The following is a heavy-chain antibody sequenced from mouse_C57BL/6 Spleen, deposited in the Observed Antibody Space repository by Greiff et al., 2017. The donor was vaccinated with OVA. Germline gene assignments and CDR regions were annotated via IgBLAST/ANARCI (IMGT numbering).Heavy chain of an antibody. CDR1: GFTIKNTY. CDR2: IDPATGNT. J-gene: IGHJ2*01. Sequence: EVQLQQSVAELVRPGASVKLSCTASGFTIKNTYMHWVKQRPEQGLEWIGRIDPATGNTKYAPKFQGKAPITADTSSNTAYLQLSSLTSEDAAIYYCARSGLLSRGDYWGQGTTLTVSA. V-gene: IGHV14-3*01. D-gene: IGHD2-3*01. CDR3: ARSGLLSRGDY.